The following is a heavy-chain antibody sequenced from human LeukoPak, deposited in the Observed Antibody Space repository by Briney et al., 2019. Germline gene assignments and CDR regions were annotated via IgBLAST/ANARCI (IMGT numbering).Heavy chain of an antibody. J-gene: IGHJ4*02. D-gene: IGHD2-2*01. CDR1: GGSIGSSSYY. Sequence: MSSETLSLTCTVSGGSIGSSSYYWGWIRQPPGKGLEWIGSIYYSGSTYYNPSLKSRVTISVDTSKNQFSLKLSSVTAGDTAVYYCASNDCSSTSCYVDYWGQGTLVTVSS. V-gene: IGHV4-39*01. CDR2: IYYSGST. CDR3: ASNDCSSTSCYVDY.